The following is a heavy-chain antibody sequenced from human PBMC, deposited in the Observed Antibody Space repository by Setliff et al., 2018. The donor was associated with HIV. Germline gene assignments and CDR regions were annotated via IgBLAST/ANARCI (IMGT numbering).Heavy chain of an antibody. V-gene: IGHV3-23*01. J-gene: IGHJ2*01. CDR1: GFTLSTYA. Sequence: LRLSCEASGFTLSTYAMTWVRQAPGKGLEWVSVIGSDNGGIQYADSVKGRFTISRDNSNKRLYLQMNSLRVEDTATYYCAKYQDSSPIRCFDLWGRGTLVTVSS. D-gene: IGHD3-22*01. CDR2: IGSDNGGI. CDR3: AKYQDSSPIRCFDL.